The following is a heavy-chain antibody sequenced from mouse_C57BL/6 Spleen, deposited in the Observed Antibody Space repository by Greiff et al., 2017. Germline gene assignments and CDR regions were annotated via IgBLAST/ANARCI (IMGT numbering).Heavy chain of an antibody. CDR1: GFTFSSYA. CDR3: ARDPYGNYWWYFDV. J-gene: IGHJ1*03. D-gene: IGHD2-1*01. Sequence: EVQLVESGGGLVKPGGSLKLSCAASGFTFSSYAMSWVRQTPEKRLEWVATISDGGSYTYYPDNVKGRFTISRDNAKNNLYLQMSHLKSEDTAMYYCARDPYGNYWWYFDVWGTGTTVTVSS. CDR2: ISDGGSYT. V-gene: IGHV5-4*01.